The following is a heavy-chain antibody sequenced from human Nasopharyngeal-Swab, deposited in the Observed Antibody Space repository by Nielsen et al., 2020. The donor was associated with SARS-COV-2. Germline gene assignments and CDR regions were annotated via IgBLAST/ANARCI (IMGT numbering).Heavy chain of an antibody. D-gene: IGHD3-10*01. V-gene: IGHV4-39*01. CDR3: VSPGHMGVAVASGDIYYYYGMDV. CDR1: GGSIISSTNF. CDR2: VYKSGST. Sequence: SETLSLTCTVSGGSIISSTNFWGWVRQPPGRGLEWIGSVYKSGSTFYNPSLMPRATIQIDTSKDQISLRLTSVTAADTAVYYCVSPGHMGVAVASGDIYYYYGMDVWGQGTTVTVSS. J-gene: IGHJ6*02.